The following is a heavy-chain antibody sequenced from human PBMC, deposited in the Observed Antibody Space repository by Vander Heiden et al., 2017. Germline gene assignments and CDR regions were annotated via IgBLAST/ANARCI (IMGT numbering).Heavy chain of an antibody. D-gene: IGHD3-16*01. J-gene: IGHJ4*02. V-gene: IGHV4-34*01. CDR2: AYPNGDT. CDR1: GGPLSHYF. Sequence: QVQLRLWGPGLVKPSETLSLTCGVYGGPLSHYFWAWIRQPPGKAPEWIGEAYPNGDTKSNSSLKSRLTISVDTIKNQLILKLKSVTAADAAAYYCARSRARNIGARGELASWSQGTLVSVSS. CDR3: ARSRARNIGARGELAS.